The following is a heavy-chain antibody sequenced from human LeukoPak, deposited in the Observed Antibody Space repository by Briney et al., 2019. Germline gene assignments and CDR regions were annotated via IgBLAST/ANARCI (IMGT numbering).Heavy chain of an antibody. Sequence: SGGSLRLSCAASGFTFSDYYMSWIRQAPGKGLEWVSYISSSGSTIYYADSVKGRFTISRDNAKNSLYLQMNSLRAEDTAVYYCARDRGDPPHAWVLSSSFTHFDYWGQGTLVTVSS. D-gene: IGHD6-6*01. V-gene: IGHV3-11*04. CDR2: ISSSGSTI. CDR3: ARDRGDPPHAWVLSSSFTHFDY. J-gene: IGHJ4*02. CDR1: GFTFSDYY.